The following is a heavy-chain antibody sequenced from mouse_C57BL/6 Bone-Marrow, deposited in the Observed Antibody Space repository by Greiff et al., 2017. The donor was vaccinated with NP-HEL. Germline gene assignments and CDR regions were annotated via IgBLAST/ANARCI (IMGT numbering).Heavy chain of an antibody. Sequence: QVQLQQPGAELVRPGSSVKLSCKASGYTFTSYWMHWVKQRPIQGLEWIGNIDPSDSETHYNQKFKDKATLTVDKSSSTAYMQLSSLTSEDSAVYYCARLGIYYGSSWYFDYWGQGTTLTVSS. CDR3: ARLGIYYGSSWYFDY. D-gene: IGHD1-1*01. V-gene: IGHV1-52*01. J-gene: IGHJ2*01. CDR1: GYTFTSYW. CDR2: IDPSDSET.